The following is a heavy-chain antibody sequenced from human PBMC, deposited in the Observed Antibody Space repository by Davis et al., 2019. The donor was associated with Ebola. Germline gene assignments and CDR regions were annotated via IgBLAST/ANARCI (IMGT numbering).Heavy chain of an antibody. J-gene: IGHJ4*02. CDR3: TLTVTSFDY. D-gene: IGHD4-17*01. Sequence: GGSLRPSCPASGSTFSGSAMHWVRQASGKGLEWVGRIRSKANSYATASTASVKGRFTIPRDDSKNTAYLQMNSLKTKDTAVYYCTLTVTSFDYWGQGTLVTVSS. CDR1: GSTFSGSA. CDR2: IRSKANSYAT. V-gene: IGHV3-73*01.